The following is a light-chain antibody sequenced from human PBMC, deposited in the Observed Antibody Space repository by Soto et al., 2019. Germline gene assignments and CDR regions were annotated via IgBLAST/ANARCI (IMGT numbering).Light chain of an antibody. CDR1: QSISRQ. CDR3: LQYQSYWT. J-gene: IGKJ1*01. Sequence: DIQMTQSPSTLSASVGDRVSITCRASQSISRQLAWYQQKPGKAPNLLIYQASNLETGVPSRFTGIGSGTEFTLTISSLQPDDLATYYCLQYQSYWTFGQGTKVEVK. CDR2: QAS. V-gene: IGKV1-5*03.